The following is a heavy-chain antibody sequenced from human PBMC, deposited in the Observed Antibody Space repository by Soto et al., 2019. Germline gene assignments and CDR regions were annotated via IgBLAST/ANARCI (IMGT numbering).Heavy chain of an antibody. J-gene: IGHJ4*02. CDR1: GFTFSTYS. V-gene: IGHV3-21*01. CDR3: ATRYCTSTNCYSFDY. D-gene: IGHD2-2*01. CDR2: ISSSSHI. Sequence: GGSLRLSCAASGFTFSTYSMNWVRQAPGKGLEWVSSISSSSHIFYADSVEGRFTISRDNAKDSLYLQMDSLRAEDTAVYYCATRYCTSTNCYSFDYWGQGTLVTVSS.